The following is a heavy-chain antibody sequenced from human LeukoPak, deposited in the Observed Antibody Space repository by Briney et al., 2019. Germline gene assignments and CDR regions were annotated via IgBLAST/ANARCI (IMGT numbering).Heavy chain of an antibody. V-gene: IGHV3-23*01. CDR1: GFTFSSYA. Sequence: GGSLRLSCTASGFTFSSYAMSWVRQVPGRGLEWVSAISSSGGSTYYADSVKGRFTISRDNSKDTLSLQMNSLRAEDTAVYYCAKTDITYYFGLDVWGQGTTVAVSS. CDR3: AKTDITYYFGLDV. CDR2: ISSSGGST. J-gene: IGHJ6*02. D-gene: IGHD1-14*01.